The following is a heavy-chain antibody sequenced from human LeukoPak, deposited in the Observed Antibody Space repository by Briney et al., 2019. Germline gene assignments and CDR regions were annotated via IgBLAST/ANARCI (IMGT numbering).Heavy chain of an antibody. V-gene: IGHV1-46*01. Sequence: GASVKVSCKASGYTFTSYYMHWVRQAPGQGLEWMGIINPSGGSTSYAQKFQGRVTMTRDTSTSTVYMELSSLRSEDTAVYYCARDLHDPYYYDSSGYYYRNAFDIWGQGTMVTVSS. CDR2: INPSGGST. CDR1: GYTFTSYY. J-gene: IGHJ3*02. CDR3: ARDLHDPYYYDSSGYYYRNAFDI. D-gene: IGHD3-22*01.